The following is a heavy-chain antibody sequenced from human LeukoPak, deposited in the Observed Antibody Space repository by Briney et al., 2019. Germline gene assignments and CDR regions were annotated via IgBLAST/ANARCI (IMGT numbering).Heavy chain of an antibody. CDR2: INDNGGQR. CDR1: GFASLTYT. V-gene: IGHV3-23*01. CDR3: SKTQWQLGATHYVDY. J-gene: IGHJ4*02. Sequence: GGSLRLSCAHPGFASLTYTLSWGPQAPGKGLEWVSNINDNGGQRHYADSVKGRFTISRDNSKNTLFLQMDSLRAEDTAVYYCSKTQWQLGATHYVDYWGQGILVTVSS. D-gene: IGHD1-26*01.